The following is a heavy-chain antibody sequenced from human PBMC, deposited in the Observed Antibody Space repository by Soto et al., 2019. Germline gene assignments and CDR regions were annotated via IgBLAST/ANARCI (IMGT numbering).Heavy chain of an antibody. Sequence: QVQLQESGPGLVRPSGPVSLTCAVSGVSISSDNWWSWVRQPPGKALEWIGEIHHSGSTNYNSSLKSRVTLSVVPSKDLFSLTLNSVTAADTAFYYCARDQGSHPGDWGQGTLVSVSS. V-gene: IGHV4-4*02. CDR2: IHHSGST. J-gene: IGHJ4*02. CDR1: GVSISSDNW. D-gene: IGHD6-13*01. CDR3: ARDQGSHPGD.